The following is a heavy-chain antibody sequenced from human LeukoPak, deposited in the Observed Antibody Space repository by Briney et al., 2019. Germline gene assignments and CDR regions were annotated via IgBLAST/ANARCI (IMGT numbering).Heavy chain of an antibody. Sequence: SVKVSCKASGRTLSTHAVISGRQAPGQGLEWMGGIILISPTANYAQKFQDRVTITMDQYTTYMELSSLRADDTAVYYCATGRVSDTTLVSWFDTWGQGTLVTVSS. D-gene: IGHD2/OR15-2a*01. CDR2: IILISPTA. V-gene: IGHV1-69*05. CDR1: GRTLSTHA. J-gene: IGHJ5*02. CDR3: ATGRVSDTTLVSWFDT.